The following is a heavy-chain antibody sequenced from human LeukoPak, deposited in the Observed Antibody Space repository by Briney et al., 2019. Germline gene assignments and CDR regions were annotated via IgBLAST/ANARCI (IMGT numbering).Heavy chain of an antibody. J-gene: IGHJ4*02. CDR1: GFTFSSSW. Sequence: AGGSLRLSCVASGFTFSSSWMSWVRQAPGKGLEWVANTKQDGSEKSYVESVRGRFTISRDSAKNSLYLQLNSLRAEDTALYYCARDNPPDYWGQGTLVTVSS. CDR3: ARDNPPDY. CDR2: TKQDGSEK. V-gene: IGHV3-7*03.